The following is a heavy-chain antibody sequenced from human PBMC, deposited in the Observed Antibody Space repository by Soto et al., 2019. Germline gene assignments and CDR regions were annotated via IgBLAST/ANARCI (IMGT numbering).Heavy chain of an antibody. D-gene: IGHD3-3*01. CDR1: GGTFSSYA. J-gene: IGHJ4*02. Sequence: GASVKVSCKASGGTFSSYAISWVRQAPGQGLEWMGGIIPIFGTANYAQKFQGRVTITADESTSTAYMELSSLRSEDTAVYYCASPGVTNLKIWSGYYNYWGQGTLVTVSS. CDR3: ASPGVTNLKIWSGYYNY. V-gene: IGHV1-69*13. CDR2: IIPIFGTA.